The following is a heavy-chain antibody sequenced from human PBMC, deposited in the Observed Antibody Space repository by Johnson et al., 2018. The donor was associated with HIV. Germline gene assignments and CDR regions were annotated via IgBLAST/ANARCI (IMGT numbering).Heavy chain of an antibody. CDR2: IKEDGSER. D-gene: IGHD6-19*01. CDR1: GFTFSDYW. CDR3: VRWGSGWSAFDV. V-gene: IGHV3-7*01. Sequence: EVQLVESGGGLVQPGGSLRLSCAASGFTFSDYWMSWVRQAPGKGLEWVANIKEDGSERYYVEAVKGRFIISRDNAKNSRYLQMNSLGPEDRAVYYCVRWGSGWSAFDVWGQGTMVTVSS. J-gene: IGHJ3*01.